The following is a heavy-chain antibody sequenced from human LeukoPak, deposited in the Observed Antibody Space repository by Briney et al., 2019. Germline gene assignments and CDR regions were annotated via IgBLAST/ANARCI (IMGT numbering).Heavy chain of an antibody. CDR3: ARSSGHSYGPFPY. J-gene: IGHJ4*02. D-gene: IGHD5-18*01. V-gene: IGHV3-20*04. Sequence: GGSPRLSCAASGFTFSSYSMNWVRQAPGKGLEWVSDTNWNGGSTGYADSVKGRFTVSRDNAKNSLYLQMNSLRVEDTALYYCARSSGHSYGPFPYWGQGTLVTVSS. CDR2: TNWNGGST. CDR1: GFTFSSYS.